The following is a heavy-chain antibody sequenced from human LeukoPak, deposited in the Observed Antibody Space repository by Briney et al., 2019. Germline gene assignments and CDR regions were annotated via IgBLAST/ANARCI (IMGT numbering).Heavy chain of an antibody. Sequence: SGGSLRLSCAASGFTFSSYAMSWVRQAPGKGLEWVSAISGSGGSTYYADSVKGRFTISRDNAKNSLYLQMDSLRAEDTGLYYCATYGSGSGTFFDSWGQGTLVTVSS. CDR3: ATYGSGSGTFFDS. V-gene: IGHV3-23*01. CDR2: ISGSGGST. CDR1: GFTFSSYA. D-gene: IGHD3-10*01. J-gene: IGHJ4*01.